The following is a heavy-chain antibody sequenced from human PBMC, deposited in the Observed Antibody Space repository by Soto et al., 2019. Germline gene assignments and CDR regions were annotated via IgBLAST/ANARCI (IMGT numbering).Heavy chain of an antibody. V-gene: IGHV3-15*01. J-gene: IGHJ4*02. CDR1: GFTFSNAW. Sequence: PGGSLRLSCAASGFTFSNAWMSWVRQAPGKGLGWVGRIKSKTDGGTTDYAAPVKGRFTISRDDSKNTLYLQMNSLKTEDTAVNYCTTAPLFVVVPPGTYWGKGTLVPVSS. CDR3: TTAPLFVVVPPGTY. D-gene: IGHD2-2*01. CDR2: IKSKTDGGTT.